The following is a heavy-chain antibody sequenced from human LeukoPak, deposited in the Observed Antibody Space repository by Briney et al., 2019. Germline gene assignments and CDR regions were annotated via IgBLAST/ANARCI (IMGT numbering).Heavy chain of an antibody. V-gene: IGHV4-30-4*08. J-gene: IGHJ4*02. CDR1: GGSISSGDYY. CDR2: IYYSGST. CDR3: ARERTPGYFDY. Sequence: SQTLSLTCTVSGGSISSGDYYWSWIRQPPGKGLEWIGYIYYSGSTYYNPSLKSRLTISLDTSKNQFSLRLSSVPAADTAVYYCARERTPGYFDYWGQGTLVTVSS.